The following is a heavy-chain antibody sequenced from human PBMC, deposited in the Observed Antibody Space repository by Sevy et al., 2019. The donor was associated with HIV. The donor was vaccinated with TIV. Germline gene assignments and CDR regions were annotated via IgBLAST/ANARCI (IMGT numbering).Heavy chain of an antibody. CDR2: INPNSGGT. CDR3: ARHYYGSGSSYVSMDV. D-gene: IGHD3-10*01. CDR1: GYTFSGYY. Sequence: ATVKVSCKASGYTFSGYYLHWVRQAPRQGLERMGWINPNSGGTNYAQNFQDRVTMTRDTSISTAYMEVSRLTSDDTAVYYCARHYYGSGSSYVSMDVWGQGTTVTVSS. V-gene: IGHV1-2*02. J-gene: IGHJ6*02.